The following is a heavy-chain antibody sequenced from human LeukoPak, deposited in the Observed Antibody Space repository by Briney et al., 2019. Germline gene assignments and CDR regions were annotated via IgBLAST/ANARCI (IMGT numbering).Heavy chain of an antibody. J-gene: IGHJ6*04. CDR1: GGSISSGGYY. V-gene: IGHV4-31*03. CDR3: ARYYYGSGSCPDAYYYYGMDV. D-gene: IGHD3-10*01. CDR2: IYYSGST. Sequence: SETLSLTCTVSGGSISSGGYYWSWIRQHPGQGLEWIGYIYYSGSTYYNPSLKSRVTISVDTSKNQFSLKLSSVTAADTAVYYCARYYYGSGSCPDAYYYYGMDVWGKGTTVTVSS.